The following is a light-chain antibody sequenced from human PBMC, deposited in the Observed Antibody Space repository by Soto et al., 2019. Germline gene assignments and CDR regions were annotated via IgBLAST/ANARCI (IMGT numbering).Light chain of an antibody. CDR2: DAS. V-gene: IGKV1-5*01. J-gene: IGKJ2*01. CDR3: QQYNSYPYS. Sequence: DIQMTHSPSTLSASVGDRVTITCRASQRISSWLAWYQQKPGKAPKLLIYDASSLESGVPSRFSGSASGTESTLTISRLQPDDFATYYCQQYNSYPYSFGQGTKLEIK. CDR1: QRISSW.